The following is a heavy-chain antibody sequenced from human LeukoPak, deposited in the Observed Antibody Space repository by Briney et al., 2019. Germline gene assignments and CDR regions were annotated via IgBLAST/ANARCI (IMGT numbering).Heavy chain of an antibody. J-gene: IGHJ3*02. Sequence: SETLSLTCTVSGGSISSYYWSWIRQPPGKGLEWIGYIYYSGSTNYNPSLKSRVTISVDTSKNQFSLKLSSVTAADTAVYYCALAPGAYYYDSSGYGVFDIWGQGTMVTVSS. CDR3: ALAPGAYYYDSSGYGVFDI. CDR1: GGSISSYY. D-gene: IGHD3-22*01. V-gene: IGHV4-59*01. CDR2: IYYSGST.